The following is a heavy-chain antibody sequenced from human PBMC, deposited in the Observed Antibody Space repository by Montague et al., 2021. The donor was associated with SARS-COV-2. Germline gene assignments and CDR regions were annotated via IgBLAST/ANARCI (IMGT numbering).Heavy chain of an antibody. Sequence: CAISGYSVSSNTAARNWIRQSPSRGLEWLGRTYYRSKWDYDNAVAVKVRRTISPDTSKNQFSLQLSSVTPEDRAVYYCAKDTRYSLSWSFDYWGQGTLVTVSS. CDR2: TYYRSKWDY. CDR3: AKDTRYSLSWSFDY. CDR1: GYSVSSNTAA. V-gene: IGHV6-1*01. D-gene: IGHD6-13*01. J-gene: IGHJ4*02.